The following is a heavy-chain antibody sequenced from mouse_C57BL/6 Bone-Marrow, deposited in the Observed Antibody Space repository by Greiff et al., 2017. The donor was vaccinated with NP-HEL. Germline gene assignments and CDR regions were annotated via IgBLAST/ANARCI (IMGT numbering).Heavy chain of an antibody. D-gene: IGHD1-1*01. CDR2: INPNNGGT. V-gene: IGHV1-18*01. CDR1: GYTFTDYN. Sequence: EVQLQQSGPELVKPGASVKIPCKASGYTFTDYNMDWVKQSHGKSLEWIGDINPNNGGTIYNQKFKGKATLTVDKSSSTAYMELRSLTSEDTAVYYCARRITTVDIYWYFDVWGTGTTVTVSS. J-gene: IGHJ1*03. CDR3: ARRITTVDIYWYFDV.